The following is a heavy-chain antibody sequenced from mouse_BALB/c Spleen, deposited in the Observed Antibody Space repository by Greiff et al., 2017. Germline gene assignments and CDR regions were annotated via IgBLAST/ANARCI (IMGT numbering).Heavy chain of an antibody. D-gene: IGHD2-4*01. CDR3: ARFDYDWFAY. J-gene: IGHJ3*01. CDR2: ISSGGST. CDR1: GFTFSSYS. Sequence: EVQLVESGGGLVKPGGSLKLSCAASGFTFSSYSMSWVRQTPEKRLEWVASISSGGSTYYPDSVKGRFTISRDNARNILYLQMSSLRSEDTAMYYCARFDYDWFAYWGQGTLVIVSA. V-gene: IGHV5-6-5*01.